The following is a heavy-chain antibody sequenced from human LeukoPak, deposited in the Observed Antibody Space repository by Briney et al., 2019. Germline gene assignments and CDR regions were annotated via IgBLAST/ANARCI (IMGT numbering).Heavy chain of an antibody. CDR3: ARSTPSGDLYSSGWYGAFDI. Sequence: QPGGSLRLSCAASAFTFSSYWMHWVCQAPGKGLVWVSRINSDGSRTSYADSVKGRFTISRDNAKNTLYLQMNSLRAEDTAVYYCARSTPSGDLYSSGWYGAFDIWGQGTMVTVSS. CDR1: AFTFSSYW. D-gene: IGHD6-19*01. V-gene: IGHV3-74*01. CDR2: INSDGSRT. J-gene: IGHJ3*02.